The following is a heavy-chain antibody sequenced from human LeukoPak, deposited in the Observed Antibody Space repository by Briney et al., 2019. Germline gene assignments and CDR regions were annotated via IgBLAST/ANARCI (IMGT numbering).Heavy chain of an antibody. D-gene: IGHD3-10*01. CDR3: ARDHGWFGTNWFDP. Sequence: GGSLRLSCAASGFTVSSSYISWVRQAPGKGPEWVSVIYSGGSTYYADSVKGRFTISRDNSKNTLYLQMNSLRAEDMAVYYCARDHGWFGTNWFDPWGQGTLVTVSS. CDR1: GFTVSSSY. J-gene: IGHJ5*02. V-gene: IGHV3-53*01. CDR2: IYSGGST.